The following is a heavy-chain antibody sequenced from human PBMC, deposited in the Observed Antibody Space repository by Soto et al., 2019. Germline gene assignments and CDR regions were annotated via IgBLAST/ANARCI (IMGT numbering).Heavy chain of an antibody. J-gene: IGHJ4*02. Sequence: QVQLQEMGPGLVKPSQTLTITCTVSGDSVNSAYWSWIRQLPGKGLEWMGNIHHTGKTLYNPSLKSRVAISSDTSQPLFSLKMRSITAADTSVYYCARTDAYNSAFFDSWGQGTVVTVSS. D-gene: IGHD1-1*01. V-gene: IGHV4-31*03. CDR2: IHHTGKT. CDR1: GDSVNSAY. CDR3: ARTDAYNSAFFDS.